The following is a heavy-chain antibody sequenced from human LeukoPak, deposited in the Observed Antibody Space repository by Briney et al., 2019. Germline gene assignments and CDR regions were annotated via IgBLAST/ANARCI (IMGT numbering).Heavy chain of an antibody. V-gene: IGHV4-59*08. Sequence: SETLSLTCTVSGGSISSYYWSWIRQPPGKGLEWIGYIYYSGSTNYNPSLKSRVTISVDTSKNQFSLKLSSVTAADTAVYYCARAFTIFGVVIVGWFDPWGQGTLVTVSS. J-gene: IGHJ5*02. CDR1: GGSISSYY. CDR3: ARAFTIFGVVIVGWFDP. D-gene: IGHD3-3*01. CDR2: IYYSGST.